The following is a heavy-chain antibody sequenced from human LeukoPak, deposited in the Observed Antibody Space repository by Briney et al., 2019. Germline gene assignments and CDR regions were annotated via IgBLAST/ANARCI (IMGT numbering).Heavy chain of an antibody. CDR1: GYTFTSYG. V-gene: IGHV1-18*01. Sequence: ASVKVSCKASGYTFTSYGISWVRQAPGQGLEWMGWISAYNGNTNYAQRLQGRVTMTTDTSTSTAYMELRSLRSDDTAVYYCARDETAYCGGDCYSGYWGQGTLVTVSS. D-gene: IGHD2-21*02. CDR2: ISAYNGNT. J-gene: IGHJ4*02. CDR3: ARDETAYCGGDCYSGY.